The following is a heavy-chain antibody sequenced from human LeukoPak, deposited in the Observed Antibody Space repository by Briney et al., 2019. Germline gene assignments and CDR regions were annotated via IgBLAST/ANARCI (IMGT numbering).Heavy chain of an antibody. D-gene: IGHD3-10*01. Sequence: GGSLRLSCAASGFTFSSYAMSWVRQAPGKGLEWFSAISGSGGNTYYADSVKGRITISRDNSKNTLYLQMNSLRAEDTAVYYCAKEPGEGAGSYYNYWGQGTLVTVSS. CDR1: GFTFSSYA. J-gene: IGHJ4*02. CDR3: AKEPGEGAGSYYNY. CDR2: ISGSGGNT. V-gene: IGHV3-23*01.